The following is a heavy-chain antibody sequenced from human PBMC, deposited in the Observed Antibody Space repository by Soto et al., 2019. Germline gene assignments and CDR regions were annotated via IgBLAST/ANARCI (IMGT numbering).Heavy chain of an antibody. D-gene: IGHD6-6*01. V-gene: IGHV4-31*03. Sequence: SETLSLTCTVSGGSISSGDYYWSLIRQHPGKGLEWIGYIYYSGSTYYNPSLKSRVTISVDTSKNQFSLKLSSVTAADTAVYYCARALRRGSSSSNRDWFDPWGQGTLVTVSS. J-gene: IGHJ5*02. CDR3: ARALRRGSSSSNRDWFDP. CDR2: IYYSGST. CDR1: GGSISSGDYY.